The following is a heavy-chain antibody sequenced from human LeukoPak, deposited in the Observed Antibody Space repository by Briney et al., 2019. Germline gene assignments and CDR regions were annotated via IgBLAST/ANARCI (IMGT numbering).Heavy chain of an antibody. J-gene: IGHJ6*02. D-gene: IGHD3-10*01. CDR3: ARFKCDVLRRPGSSMTTGTSYYSYGMDV. V-gene: IGHV3-53*04. Sequence: GGSLRLSCAASGFTVSSNYMSWVRQAPGKGLEWVSVIYSGGSTYYADSVKGRFTISRHNSKNTLYLQMNSLRAEDTAVHYCARFKCDVLRRPGSSMTTGTSYYSYGMDVWGQGTTVTVS. CDR2: IYSGGST. CDR1: GFTVSSNY.